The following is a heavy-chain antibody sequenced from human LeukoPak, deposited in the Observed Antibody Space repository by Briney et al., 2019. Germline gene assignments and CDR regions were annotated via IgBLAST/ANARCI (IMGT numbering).Heavy chain of an antibody. D-gene: IGHD4-17*01. Sequence: PGGSLRLSCAASGFTFSSYAMHWVRQAPGKGLEWVAVISYDGSNKYYADSVKGRFTISRDNSKNTLYLQMNSLRAEDTAVYYCARGHGTVTAYYYGMDVWGQGTTVTVSS. CDR2: ISYDGSNK. J-gene: IGHJ6*02. CDR3: ARGHGTVTAYYYGMDV. CDR1: GFTFSSYA. V-gene: IGHV3-30-3*01.